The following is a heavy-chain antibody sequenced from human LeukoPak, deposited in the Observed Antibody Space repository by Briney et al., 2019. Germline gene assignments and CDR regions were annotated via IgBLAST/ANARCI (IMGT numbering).Heavy chain of an antibody. CDR2: INPNSGGT. V-gene: IGHV1-2*04. CDR1: GYTFTGYY. D-gene: IGHD3-10*01. CDR3: ARDRRSHYYGSGNYYPDVFDI. J-gene: IGHJ3*02. Sequence: ASVKVSCKASGYTFTGYYMHWVRQAPGQGLEWMGWINPNSGGTNSAQKFQGWVTMTRDTSISTAYMELSRLTSDDTAVYYCARDRRSHYYGSGNYYPDVFDIWGQGTMVTVSS.